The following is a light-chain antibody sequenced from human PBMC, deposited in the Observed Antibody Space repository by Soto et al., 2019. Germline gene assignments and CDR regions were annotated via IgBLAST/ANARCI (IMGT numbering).Light chain of an antibody. V-gene: IGKV1-5*01. J-gene: IGKJ1*01. CDR2: DAS. Sequence: DIQMTQSPSTLSASVGDRLTITCRASQSISSWVAWYQQKPGKPPKLLIYDASSLDSGVPSRFSGSGSGTDFSLTITSLQPDDSATYYCQQYHSYYPWTFGQGTKVEIE. CDR3: QQYHSYYPWT. CDR1: QSISSW.